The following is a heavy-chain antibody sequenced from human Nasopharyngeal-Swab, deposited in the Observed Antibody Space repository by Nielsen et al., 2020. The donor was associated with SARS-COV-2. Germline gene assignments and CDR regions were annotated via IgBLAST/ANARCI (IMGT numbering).Heavy chain of an antibody. Sequence: SETLSLTCFVSGASISSQYWTRLRQPPGKGLEWVGYIYDSGVTEYNPSLQSRVTISVDKSKNQFSLRLSSVSAADTAIYYCARGGAGSHWRYYIDYWGQGTLVTVSS. CDR1: GASISSQY. D-gene: IGHD2-8*02. CDR3: ARGGAGSHWRYYIDY. J-gene: IGHJ4*02. V-gene: IGHV4-59*11. CDR2: IYDSGVT.